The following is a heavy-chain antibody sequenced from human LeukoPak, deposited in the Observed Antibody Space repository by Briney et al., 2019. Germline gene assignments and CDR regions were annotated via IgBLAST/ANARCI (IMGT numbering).Heavy chain of an antibody. CDR3: ATTTIRLGY. V-gene: IGHV4-39*07. CDR2: ISNSGST. J-gene: IGHJ4*02. CDR1: GGSISSSSHY. D-gene: IGHD1-26*01. Sequence: PSETLSLTCTVSGGSISSSSHYWGWIRQLPGKGLEWIGSISNSGSTYYNPSLKSRVTISVDTSNNQFSLKLSSVTAADTAVYYCATTTIRLGYWGQGTLVTVSS.